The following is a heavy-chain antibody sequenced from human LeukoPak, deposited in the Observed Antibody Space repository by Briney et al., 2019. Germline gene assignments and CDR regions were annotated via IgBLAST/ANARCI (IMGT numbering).Heavy chain of an antibody. CDR3: GRWSSGWSVDY. D-gene: IGHD6-19*01. CDR2: ISAYNGDT. Sequence: ASVKVSCKASGYTFNIYGISWVRQAPGKGLEWMGWISAYNGDTKYAQKLQGRVTLTTDTSTSTAYMELRSLTSDDAAVYYCGRWSSGWSVDYWGQGALVTVSS. CDR1: GYTFNIYG. J-gene: IGHJ4*02. V-gene: IGHV1-18*01.